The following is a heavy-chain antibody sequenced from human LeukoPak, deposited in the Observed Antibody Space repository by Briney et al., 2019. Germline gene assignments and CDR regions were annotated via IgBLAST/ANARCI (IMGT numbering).Heavy chain of an antibody. CDR1: GGSISSGSYY. J-gene: IGHJ3*02. D-gene: IGHD3-22*01. CDR2: IYTSGSA. CDR3: ARVRLSSSGYSDDAFDI. Sequence: SETLSLTCTVSGGSISSGSYYWSWIRQPAGKGLEWIGRIYTSGSANYNPSLKSRVTISVDTSKNQFSLKLSSVTAADTAVYYCARVRLSSSGYSDDAFDIWGQGTMVTVSS. V-gene: IGHV4-61*02.